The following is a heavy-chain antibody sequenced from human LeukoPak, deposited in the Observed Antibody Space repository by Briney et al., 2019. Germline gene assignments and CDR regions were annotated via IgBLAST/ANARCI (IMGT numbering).Heavy chain of an antibody. CDR2: ISSDGDYT. D-gene: IGHD2-15*01. CDR1: GFTFSSYW. J-gene: IGHJ4*02. V-gene: IGHV3-74*01. Sequence: PGGSLRLSCEASGFTFSSYWMHWVRQPPGKGLVWVSRISSDGDYTTYADSVRGRFTISRDNAMNTLCLQMNSLRAEDTAVYYCAGGFGGFWGQGTLVTVSS. CDR3: AGGFGGF.